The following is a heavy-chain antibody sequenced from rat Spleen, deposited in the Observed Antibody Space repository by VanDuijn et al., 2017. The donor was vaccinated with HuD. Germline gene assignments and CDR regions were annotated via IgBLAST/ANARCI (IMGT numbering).Heavy chain of an antibody. Sequence: EVQLVESGGGLVQPGRSMLLSCAASGFSFSDCDMAWVRQAPTKGLEWVASITYDVSTTYYRDSVKGRFTVSRDNAKSTLYLQMDSLRSEDTATYYCARTDYGSPVDYWGQGVMVTVSS. J-gene: IGHJ2*01. D-gene: IGHD1-3*01. CDR3: ARTDYGSPVDY. V-gene: IGHV5-7*01. CDR1: GFSFSDCD. CDR2: ITYDVSTT.